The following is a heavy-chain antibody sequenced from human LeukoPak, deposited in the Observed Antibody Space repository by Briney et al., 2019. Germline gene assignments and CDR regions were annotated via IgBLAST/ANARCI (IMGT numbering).Heavy chain of an antibody. CDR2: IIPIFGIA. Sequence: ASVKVSCKASGGTFSSYAISWVRQAPGQGLEWMGRIIPIFGIANYAQKFQGRVTITADKSTSTAYMELSSLRSEDTAVYYCARDYNRYSWNSANWFDPWGQGTLVTVSS. D-gene: IGHD1-7*01. V-gene: IGHV1-69*04. CDR1: GGTFSSYA. CDR3: ARDYNRYSWNSANWFDP. J-gene: IGHJ5*02.